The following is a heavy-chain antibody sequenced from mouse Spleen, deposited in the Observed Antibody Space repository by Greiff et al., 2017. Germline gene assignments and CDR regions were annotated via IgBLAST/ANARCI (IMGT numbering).Heavy chain of an antibody. Sequence: QVQLQQSGAELVRPGTSVKVSCKASGYAFTNYLIEWVKQRPGQGLEWIGVINPGSGGTNYNEKFKGKATLTADKSSSTAYMQLSSLTSEDSAVYFCARAGYGNLYFDYWGQGTTLTVSS. D-gene: IGHD2-1*01. CDR2: INPGSGGT. V-gene: IGHV1-54*01. J-gene: IGHJ2*01. CDR3: ARAGYGNLYFDY. CDR1: GYAFTNYL.